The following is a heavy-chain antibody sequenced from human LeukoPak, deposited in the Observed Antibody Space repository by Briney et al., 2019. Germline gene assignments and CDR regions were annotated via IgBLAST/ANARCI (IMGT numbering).Heavy chain of an antibody. CDR2: IYYSGST. J-gene: IGHJ5*02. CDR3: ARAGTPITMIVVESNWFDP. D-gene: IGHD3-22*01. V-gene: IGHV4-59*01. CDR1: GGSISSYY. Sequence: SETLSLTCTVSGGSISSYYWSWIRQSPGKGLEQIGYIYYSGSTNYNLSLKSRVTISVDTSKNQFSLKLTSVTAADTAVYYCARAGTPITMIVVESNWFDPWGQGTLVTVAS.